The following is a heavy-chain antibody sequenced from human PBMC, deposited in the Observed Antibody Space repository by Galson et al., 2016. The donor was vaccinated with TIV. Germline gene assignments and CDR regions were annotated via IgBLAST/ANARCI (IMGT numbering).Heavy chain of an antibody. V-gene: IGHV4-59*02. Sequence: LSLTCIVSGGAVTTYSWHWIRQAPGKGLEWIGYLYYSGSAPYNPSLKSRVSISVETSKNQFSLKLSSVTAADTAVYYCAREMDHYYGMDVWGQGTTVTVSS. CDR3: AREMDHYYGMDV. D-gene: IGHD3/OR15-3a*01. CDR1: GGAVTTYS. J-gene: IGHJ6*02. CDR2: LYYSGSA.